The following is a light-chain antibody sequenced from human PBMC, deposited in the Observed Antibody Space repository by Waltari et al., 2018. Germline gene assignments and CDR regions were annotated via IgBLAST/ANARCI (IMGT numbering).Light chain of an antibody. Sequence: QSALTQPPSVSGSPGQSVTISCTGTSSDVGSYNRVSWYQQSPGTAPKLILYEVSNRPSGVPDRFAGSKSGHTASLTICGRQAEDEADYYCSSYRMSSTLVVLGGGTKLTVL. CDR3: SSYRMSSTLVV. V-gene: IGLV2-18*02. CDR2: EVS. J-gene: IGLJ2*01. CDR1: SSDVGSYNR.